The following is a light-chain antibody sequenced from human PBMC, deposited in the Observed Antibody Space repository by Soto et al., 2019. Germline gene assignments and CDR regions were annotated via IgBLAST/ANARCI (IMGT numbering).Light chain of an antibody. Sequence: DIQMTQSPSSVSASVGDRVTITCRASQGIRSWLAWFQQKPGKAPKLLIYAASSLQSGVPSRFSGSGSGTYFTLTISSLQPEDCATYYCQQANSFPLTFGGGTQVEIK. CDR3: QQANSFPLT. J-gene: IGKJ4*01. CDR1: QGIRSW. CDR2: AAS. V-gene: IGKV1-12*01.